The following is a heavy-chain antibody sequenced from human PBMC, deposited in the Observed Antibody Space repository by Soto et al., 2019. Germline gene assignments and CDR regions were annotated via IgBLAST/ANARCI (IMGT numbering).Heavy chain of an antibody. CDR2: INHSGST. J-gene: IGHJ6*02. Sequence: SETLSLTCAVYSRSFINYYCIFIRQPPFKWLEWIVEINHSGSTNYNPSLKRRVTISVDTPKTQFSLKLSSVTAADTAVYYCARVDHGDYAANYFRGMDVWGQGTTVTVSS. V-gene: IGHV4-34*01. CDR1: SRSFINYY. D-gene: IGHD4-17*01. CDR3: ARVDHGDYAANYFRGMDV.